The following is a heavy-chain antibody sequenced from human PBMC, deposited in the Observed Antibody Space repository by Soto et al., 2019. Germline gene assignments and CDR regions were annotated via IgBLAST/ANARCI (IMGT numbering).Heavy chain of an antibody. CDR3: ARDLRLGVVIPRGYYYYGMDV. V-gene: IGHV3-30-3*01. J-gene: IGHJ6*02. Sequence: PGGSLRLSCAASGFTFSSYAMHWVRQAPGKGLEWVAVISYDGSNKYYADSVKGRFTISRDNSKNTLYLQMNSLRAEDTAVYYCARDLRLGVVIPRGYYYYGMDVWGQGTTVTVLL. D-gene: IGHD3-3*01. CDR1: GFTFSSYA. CDR2: ISYDGSNK.